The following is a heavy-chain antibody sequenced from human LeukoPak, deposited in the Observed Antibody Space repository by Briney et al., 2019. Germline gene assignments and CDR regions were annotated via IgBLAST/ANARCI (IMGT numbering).Heavy chain of an antibody. J-gene: IGHJ4*02. CDR2: IYPGDSDT. D-gene: IGHD6-13*01. CDR1: GYSFTNYW. CDR3: ARRIAATGRGYFDY. Sequence: GESLKISCQVSGYSFTNYWIGWVCQMPGKGLEWMGIIYPGDSDTRYSPSFQGQVTISADKSISTAYLQWSSLKASDTAMYYCARRIAATGRGYFDYWGQGTLVTVSS. V-gene: IGHV5-51*01.